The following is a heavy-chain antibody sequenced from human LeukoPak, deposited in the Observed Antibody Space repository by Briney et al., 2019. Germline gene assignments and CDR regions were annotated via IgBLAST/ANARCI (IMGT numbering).Heavy chain of an antibody. D-gene: IGHD3-22*01. V-gene: IGHV4-31*03. CDR1: GGSISSGGYY. Sequence: SQTLSLTCTVSGGSISSGGYYWSWIRQHPGKGLEWIGYIYYSGSTYYNPSLKSRVTISVDTSKNQFSLKLSSVTAADTAVYYCARENPSGYYNRPIDYWGQGTLVTVSS. J-gene: IGHJ4*02. CDR2: IYYSGST. CDR3: ARENPSGYYNRPIDY.